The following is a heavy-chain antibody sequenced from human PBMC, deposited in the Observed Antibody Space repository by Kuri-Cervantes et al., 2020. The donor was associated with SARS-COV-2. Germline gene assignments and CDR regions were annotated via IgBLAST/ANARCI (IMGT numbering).Heavy chain of an antibody. CDR3: ATGFYRALFPDEDYYYGMDV. V-gene: IGHV1-24*01. CDR1: GYTLTEFS. D-gene: IGHD3-16*02. Sequence: ASVKVSCKVSGYTLTEFSMHWVRQAPGKGLEWMGGFDPEDGETIYAQKFQGRVTMTEDTSTDTAYMELSSLRSEDTAVYYCATGFYRALFPDEDYYYGMDVWGQGTTVTVSS. CDR2: FDPEDGET. J-gene: IGHJ6*02.